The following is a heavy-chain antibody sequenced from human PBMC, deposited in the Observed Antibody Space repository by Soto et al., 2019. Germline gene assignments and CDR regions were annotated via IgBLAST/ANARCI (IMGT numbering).Heavy chain of an antibody. V-gene: IGHV3-9*01. Sequence: VQLVESGGGLVQPGRSLRLSCAASGFTFDDYAMHWVRQAPGKGLEWVSGISWNSGSIGYADSVKGRFTISRDNAKNSLYLQMNSLRAEDTALYYCAKGSQYSSSWFPPRYWGQGTLVTVSS. D-gene: IGHD6-13*01. CDR1: GFTFDDYA. J-gene: IGHJ4*02. CDR3: AKGSQYSSSWFPPRY. CDR2: ISWNSGSI.